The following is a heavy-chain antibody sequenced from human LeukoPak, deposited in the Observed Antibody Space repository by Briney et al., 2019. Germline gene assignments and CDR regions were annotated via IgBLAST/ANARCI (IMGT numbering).Heavy chain of an antibody. Sequence: ASVKVSCKASGYTFTIYEINWVRQATGQGLEWMGWMNPDSGDTAYAQKFQGRITMARSTSISTAYMELSSLRTEDTAVYYCARGLGTYDSSELTWPMISFWGHGTLVTVSS. CDR3: ARGLGTYDSSELTWPMISF. V-gene: IGHV1-8*01. CDR1: GYTFTIYE. J-gene: IGHJ4*01. CDR2: MNPDSGDT. D-gene: IGHD3-22*01.